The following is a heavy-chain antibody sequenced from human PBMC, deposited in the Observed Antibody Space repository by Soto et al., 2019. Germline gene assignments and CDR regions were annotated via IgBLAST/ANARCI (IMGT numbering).Heavy chain of an antibody. CDR2: LIHGGST. Sequence: QVHREQWGAGLLKPSETLSLTCAIYNSSLGAFHWTWIRQPPGKGLEWIGELIHGGSTNYNPSLKSRVTFSLDTSQSQCSLHVMSVTAADTAVYYCARSPLSYDYVRQTWREVGDSFDVWGRGTSVTVSS. J-gene: IGHJ3*01. CDR3: ARSPLSYDYVRQTWREVGDSFDV. V-gene: IGHV4-34*02. D-gene: IGHD3-10*02. CDR1: NSSLGAFH.